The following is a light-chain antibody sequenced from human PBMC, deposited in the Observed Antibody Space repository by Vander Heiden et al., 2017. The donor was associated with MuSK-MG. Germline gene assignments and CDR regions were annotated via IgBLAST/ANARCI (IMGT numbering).Light chain of an antibody. Sequence: IVLTQSPATLSLSPGERATLSCRASQSVSSYLAWYQQKPGQAPRLLIYDASNRATGIPARFSGSGSGTDCTITISSLEPEDFAVYYCQQRSNWLITFGQGTRLEIK. V-gene: IGKV3-11*01. J-gene: IGKJ5*01. CDR2: DAS. CDR1: QSVSSY. CDR3: QQRSNWLIT.